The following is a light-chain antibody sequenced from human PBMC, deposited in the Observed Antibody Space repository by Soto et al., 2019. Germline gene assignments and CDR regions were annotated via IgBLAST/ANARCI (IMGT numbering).Light chain of an antibody. J-gene: IGKJ1*01. CDR2: DAS. CDR1: QSVSIY. Sequence: EIVLTQSPATLSLSPGERATLSCRASQSVSIYLAWYQQKPGQAPRLLIYDASNRATGIPARFSGSGSGTDFTLTTSSLDPEDFAVYYCQQRSDWWTFGQGTKVEIK. CDR3: QQRSDWWT. V-gene: IGKV3-11*01.